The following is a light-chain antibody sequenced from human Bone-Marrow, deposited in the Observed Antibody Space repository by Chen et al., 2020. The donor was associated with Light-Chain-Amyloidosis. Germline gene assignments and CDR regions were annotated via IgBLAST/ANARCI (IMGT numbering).Light chain of an antibody. Sequence: DIVLTQSPDSLAVSLGERATINCKSSQSLLYTSNSKNYLAWYQQKPVHPPKLLTYGASNRVSGVPDRFTGSGSGTDFTLPINSLQAEDVAVYYCQQYYSPPISFGQGTRLEIQ. J-gene: IGKJ5*01. CDR2: GAS. V-gene: IGKV4-1*01. CDR3: QQYYSPPIS. CDR1: QSLLYTSNSKNY.